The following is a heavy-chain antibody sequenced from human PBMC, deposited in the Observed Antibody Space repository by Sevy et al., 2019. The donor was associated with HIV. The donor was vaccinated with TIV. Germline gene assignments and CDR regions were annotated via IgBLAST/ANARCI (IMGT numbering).Heavy chain of an antibody. Sequence: GGSLRLSCAASGLIFSHYGMHWVRQAPGKGLEWVAFFSYDGSDTYYVDSVKGRSSISRDNSKNTVYLQINSLRTEDTALYYCATNTAAAGTGGFDYWGQGTLVTVSS. J-gene: IGHJ4*02. D-gene: IGHD2-15*01. V-gene: IGHV3-30*02. CDR2: FSYDGSDT. CDR1: GLIFSHYG. CDR3: ATNTAAAGTGGFDY.